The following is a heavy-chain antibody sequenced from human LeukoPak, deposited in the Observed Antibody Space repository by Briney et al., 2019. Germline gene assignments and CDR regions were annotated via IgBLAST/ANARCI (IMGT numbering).Heavy chain of an antibody. CDR2: IYYSGTT. CDR1: GGSISSNHYY. CDR3: ARQISDYYYYYIDV. J-gene: IGHJ6*03. Sequence: SETLSLTCAVSGGSISSNHYYWVWIRQPPGKGLEWFGTIYYSGTTYYNPSLESRFTISEDMSKNQFSLTLRSVTAADTAVYFCARQISDYYYYYIDVWGKGTAVTVSS. D-gene: IGHD3-10*01. V-gene: IGHV4-39*01.